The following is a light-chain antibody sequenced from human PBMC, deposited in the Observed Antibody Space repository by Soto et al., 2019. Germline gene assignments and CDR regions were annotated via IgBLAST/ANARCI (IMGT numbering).Light chain of an antibody. CDR2: EVS. V-gene: IGLV2-14*01. CDR1: SNDIGDYNY. Sequence: QSVLTQPASVSGSPGQSITISCTGTSNDIGDYNYVSWFQQHPGKAPKLMIYEVSNRPSGISTRFSGSKSGNTASLTISGLXAEDEADYYCSSYTSSNTLYVFGTGTKVTLL. J-gene: IGLJ1*01. CDR3: SSYTSSNTLYV.